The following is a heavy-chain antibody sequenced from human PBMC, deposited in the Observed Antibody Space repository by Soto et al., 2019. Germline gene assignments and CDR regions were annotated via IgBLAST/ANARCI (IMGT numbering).Heavy chain of an antibody. J-gene: IGHJ4*02. CDR2: IYPGDSDT. CDR1: GYSFTSYW. Sequence: GESLKISCNGSGYSFTSYWIGWVRQMPGKGLEWMGIIYPGDSDTRYSPSFQGQVTISADKSISTAYLQWSSLKASDTAMYYCARARYFDWPKYYFDYWGQGTLVTVSS. D-gene: IGHD3-9*01. CDR3: ARARYFDWPKYYFDY. V-gene: IGHV5-51*01.